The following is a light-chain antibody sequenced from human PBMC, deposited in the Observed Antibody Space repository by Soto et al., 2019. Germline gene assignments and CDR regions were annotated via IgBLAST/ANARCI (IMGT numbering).Light chain of an antibody. J-gene: IGKJ3*01. Sequence: AIQMTQSPSSLSASIGYRVPITCRSSQGIRNDLGWYQQKPGKAPKVLIYAASNLHSGVPSRFSGSGSGTDFTLTISSLQHEDFATYYCLQDYNYPHTFGHGTKADIK. CDR1: QGIRND. CDR3: LQDYNYPHT. CDR2: AAS. V-gene: IGKV1-6*01.